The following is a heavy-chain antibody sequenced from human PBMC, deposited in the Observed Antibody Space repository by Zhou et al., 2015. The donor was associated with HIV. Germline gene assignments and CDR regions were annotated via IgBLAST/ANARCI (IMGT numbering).Heavy chain of an antibody. CDR1: GYSFISYN. D-gene: IGHD6-6*01. J-gene: IGHJ2*01. CDR3: ARDRGGARPDWRYFDL. V-gene: IGHV1-69*06. Sequence: QVQLVQSGAEVKKPGASVKVSCKAFGYSFISYNLHWVRQAPGQGLEWMGAIIPVFGTVKYAQKFQGRVSLSADRSTNTAYMEMRSLRSEDTAVYYCARDRGGARPDWRYFDLWGRGTLVSVSS. CDR2: IIPVFGTV.